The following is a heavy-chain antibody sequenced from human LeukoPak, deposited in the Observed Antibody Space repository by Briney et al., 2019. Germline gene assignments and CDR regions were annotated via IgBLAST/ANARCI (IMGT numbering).Heavy chain of an antibody. D-gene: IGHD3-22*01. CDR2: INHSGST. CDR1: GGSFSGYY. CDR3: ARGPTYYYDSSGYSAFDI. J-gene: IGHJ3*02. V-gene: IGHV4-34*01. Sequence: SETLSLTCAVYGGSFSGYYWSWIRQPPGKGLEWIGEINHSGSTNYNPSLKSRVTISVDTSKNQFSLKLSSVTAADTAVYYCARGPTYYYDSSGYSAFDIWGQGTMVTISS.